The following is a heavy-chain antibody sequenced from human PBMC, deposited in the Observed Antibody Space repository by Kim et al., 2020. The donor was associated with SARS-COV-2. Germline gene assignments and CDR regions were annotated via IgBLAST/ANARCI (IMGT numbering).Heavy chain of an antibody. Sequence: SVKVSCKASGGTFSSYAISWVRQAPGQGLEWMGGIIPIFGTANYAQKFQARVTITADESTSTAYMELSSLRSEDTAVYYCARGAYSSGWETYLFDYWGQGTLVTVAS. D-gene: IGHD6-19*01. CDR3: ARGAYSSGWETYLFDY. J-gene: IGHJ4*02. CDR2: IIPIFGTA. CDR1: GGTFSSYA. V-gene: IGHV1-69*13.